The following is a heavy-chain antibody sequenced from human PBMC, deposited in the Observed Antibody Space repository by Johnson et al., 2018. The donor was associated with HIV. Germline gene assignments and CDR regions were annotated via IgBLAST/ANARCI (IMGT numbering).Heavy chain of an antibody. J-gene: IGHJ3*02. CDR3: AKDARTRWELEPDAFDI. V-gene: IGHV3-20*04. CDR2: INWNGDNT. D-gene: IGHD1-26*01. Sequence: VQLVESGGGVVQPGRSLRLSCAASGFTFDDYGMSWVRQAPGKGLEWVSGINWNGDNTGYADSVKGRFTISRDNARNSMYLQMNRLRAEDTAVYYCAKDARTRWELEPDAFDIWGQGTMVTLSS. CDR1: GFTFDDYG.